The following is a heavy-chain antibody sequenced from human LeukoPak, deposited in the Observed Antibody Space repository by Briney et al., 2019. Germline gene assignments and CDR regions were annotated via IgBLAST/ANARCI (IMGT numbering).Heavy chain of an antibody. D-gene: IGHD6-19*01. CDR2: INHSGST. V-gene: IGHV4-34*01. CDR1: GGSFSGYY. CDR3: ARHGPYSSGWSTKYFQH. Sequence: PSETLSLTCAVYGGSFSGYYWSWIRQPPGKGLEWIGEINHSGSTNYNPSLKSRVTISVDTSKNQFSLKLSSVTAADTAVYYCARHGPYSSGWSTKYFQHWGQGTLVTVSS. J-gene: IGHJ1*01.